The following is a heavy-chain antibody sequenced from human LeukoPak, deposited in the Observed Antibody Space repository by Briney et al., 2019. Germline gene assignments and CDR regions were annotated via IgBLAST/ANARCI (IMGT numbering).Heavy chain of an antibody. V-gene: IGHV3-48*04. Sequence: PRGSLRLSCAASGFTFSSYSMNWVRQAPGKGLEWVSYISSTGTTIYYADSVKGRFTISRDNAKNSLYLQMNSLRAEDTAVYYCASSMGRYYYYMDVWGKGTTVTISS. D-gene: IGHD2-8*01. CDR2: ISSTGTTI. CDR3: ASSMGRYYYYMDV. J-gene: IGHJ6*03. CDR1: GFTFSSYS.